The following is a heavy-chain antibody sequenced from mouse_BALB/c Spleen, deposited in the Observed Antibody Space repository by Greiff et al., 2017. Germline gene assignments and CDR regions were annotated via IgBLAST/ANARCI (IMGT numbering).Heavy chain of an antibody. D-gene: IGHD2-14*01. J-gene: IGHJ4*01. CDR2: IYPGDGDT. Sequence: VQLQQSGAELARPGASVKLSCKASGYTFTSYWMQWVKQRPGQGLEWIGAIYPGDGDTRYTQKFKGKATLTADKSSSTAYMQLSSLASEDSAVYYCARRSYRYERGDAMDYWGQGTSVTVSS. V-gene: IGHV1-87*01. CDR3: ARRSYRYERGDAMDY. CDR1: GYTFTSYW.